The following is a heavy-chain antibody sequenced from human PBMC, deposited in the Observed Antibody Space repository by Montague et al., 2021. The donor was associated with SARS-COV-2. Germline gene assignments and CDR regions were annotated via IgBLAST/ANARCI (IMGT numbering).Heavy chain of an antibody. CDR2: IYYRVST. D-gene: IGHD4-11*01. Sequence: SETLSLTCSVSGDSISNYSGSWIRQSPGKGLEWIGYIYYRVSTNYNPSLTGRVTICVDTSKKQVTLKLTAVTAADMAVYYCARHLRVTTVTSHMYHYAMDVGGQGPTVTVS. CDR1: GDSISNYS. V-gene: IGHV4-59*08. CDR3: ARHLRVTTVTSHMYHYAMDV. J-gene: IGHJ6*02.